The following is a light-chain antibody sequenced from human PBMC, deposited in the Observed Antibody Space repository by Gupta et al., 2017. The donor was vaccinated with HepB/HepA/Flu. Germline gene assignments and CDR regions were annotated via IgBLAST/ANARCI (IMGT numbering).Light chain of an antibody. J-gene: IGKJ4*01. CDR2: SAS. V-gene: IGKV1-9*01. CDR1: QDINSY. Sequence: DIQLTQSPSFLSASVGDRVTITCRASQDINSYLVWYQLKPGTAPKLLIYSASSVQSGVPSRFSGSGSGTEFTLTISSLQPEDFATYYCQHVNNSPITFGGRTQVEVK. CDR3: QHVNNSPIT.